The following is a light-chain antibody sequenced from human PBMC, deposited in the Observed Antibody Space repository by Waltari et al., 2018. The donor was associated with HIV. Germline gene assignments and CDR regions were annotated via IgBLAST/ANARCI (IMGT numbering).Light chain of an antibody. CDR3: AAWDDSLNAWV. Sequence: QSVLTQPPSASGTPGQRVSISCSGSSSHIGSNLLNWYQQLPGTAPKLLIYSNNQRPSGVPDRFSGSKSGTSASLAISGLQSEDEADYYCAAWDDSLNAWVFGGGTKLTVL. J-gene: IGLJ3*02. CDR1: SSHIGSNL. CDR2: SNN. V-gene: IGLV1-44*01.